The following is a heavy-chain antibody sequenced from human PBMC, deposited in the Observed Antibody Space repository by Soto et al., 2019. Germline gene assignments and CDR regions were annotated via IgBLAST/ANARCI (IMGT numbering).Heavy chain of an antibody. D-gene: IGHD2-8*01. Sequence: QVQLVQSGAEVKKPGASVKVSCKASGYTFTSYDINWVRQATGQGLEWMGWMNPNSGNTGYAQKFQGRVTMTRNTTISTAYMELSSLISEDTAVYYCVRGQSYQMVYAPWGQGTLVTVSS. CDR2: MNPNSGNT. CDR1: GYTFTSYD. J-gene: IGHJ5*02. V-gene: IGHV1-8*02. CDR3: VRGQSYQMVYAP.